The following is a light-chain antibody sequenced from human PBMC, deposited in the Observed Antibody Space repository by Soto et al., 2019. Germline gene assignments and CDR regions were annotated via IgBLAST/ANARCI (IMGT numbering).Light chain of an antibody. J-gene: IGKJ1*01. CDR3: QQRSNWPWT. V-gene: IGKV3-15*01. CDR2: DAS. CDR1: QAISDN. Sequence: IVMTQSPATLSVSPGERATLSCRASQAISDNLAWYQHKPGQPPRLLIYDASTRATGIPARFSGGGSGTEFTLTISSLQSEDFAVYYCQQRSNWPWTFGQGTKVDI.